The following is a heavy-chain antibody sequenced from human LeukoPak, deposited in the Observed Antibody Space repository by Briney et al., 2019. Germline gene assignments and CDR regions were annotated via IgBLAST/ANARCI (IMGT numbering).Heavy chain of an antibody. CDR2: ISGNGGRT. V-gene: IGHV3-23*01. J-gene: IGHJ5*02. D-gene: IGHD5-24*01. CDR1: GFTFSSYA. CDR3: AKVAEMDTILGKFDN. Sequence: GGSLRLSCAASGFTFSSYAMSWARQAPGKGLEWVSAISGNGGRTYYADSVKGRFTISRDNSRNTLFLQMNSLRAEDTAVYYCAKVAEMDTILGKFDNWGQGTLVTVSS.